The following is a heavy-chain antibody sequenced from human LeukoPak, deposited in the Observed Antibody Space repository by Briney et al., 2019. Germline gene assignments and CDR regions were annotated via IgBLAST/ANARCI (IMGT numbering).Heavy chain of an antibody. CDR2: ISAYNGNT. CDR1: GYTFTSYG. D-gene: IGHD2-2*01. J-gene: IGHJ4*02. Sequence: ASVKVSCNASGYTFTSYGISWVRQAPGQGLEWMGWISAYNGNTNYAQKLQGRVTMTTDTSTSTAYMELRSLRSDDTAVYYCARDAEVYCSSTSCYFGYWGQGTLVTVSS. CDR3: ARDAEVYCSSTSCYFGY. V-gene: IGHV1-18*01.